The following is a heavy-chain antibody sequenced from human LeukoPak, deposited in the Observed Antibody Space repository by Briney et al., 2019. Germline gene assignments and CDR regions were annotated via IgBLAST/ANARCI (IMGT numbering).Heavy chain of an antibody. CDR1: GFTFSSYG. CDR3: AKDPYYYGSGSPGRSYFDY. D-gene: IGHD3-10*01. CDR2: IRYDGSNK. J-gene: IGHJ4*02. Sequence: GGSLRLFCAASGFTFSSYGMHWVRQAPGKGLEWVAFIRYDGSNKYYADSVKGRFTIPRDNSKNTLYLQRNSLRAEDTAVYYCAKDPYYYGSGSPGRSYFDYWGQGTLVTVSS. V-gene: IGHV3-30*02.